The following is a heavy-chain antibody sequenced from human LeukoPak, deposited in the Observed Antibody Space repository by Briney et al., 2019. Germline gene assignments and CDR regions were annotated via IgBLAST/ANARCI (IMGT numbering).Heavy chain of an antibody. CDR3: AKSNGYGLIDI. Sequence: SETLSLTCTVSNYSISNGYYWGWVRQSPGKGLEWIGSIYYSGSTYYNPSLKSRVTISVDTSKNQFSLKLSSVTAADTAVYYCAKSNGYGLIDIWGQGTMVTVSS. CDR1: NYSISNGYY. D-gene: IGHD3-22*01. CDR2: IYYSGST. V-gene: IGHV4-38-2*02. J-gene: IGHJ3*02.